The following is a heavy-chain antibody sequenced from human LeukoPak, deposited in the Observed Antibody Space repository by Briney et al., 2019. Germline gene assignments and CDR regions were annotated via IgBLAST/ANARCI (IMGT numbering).Heavy chain of an antibody. CDR2: ISAYNGNT. J-gene: IGHJ4*02. Sequence: GASVKVSCKASGYTFTSYGISWVRQAPGQGLEWMGWISAYNGNTNYAQKLQGRVTMTTDTSTSTAYMELRSLRSDDTAVYYCARDPSNSWPYYFDYWGQGTLVTVSS. D-gene: IGHD6-13*01. CDR3: ARDPSNSWPYYFDY. CDR1: GYTFTSYG. V-gene: IGHV1-18*01.